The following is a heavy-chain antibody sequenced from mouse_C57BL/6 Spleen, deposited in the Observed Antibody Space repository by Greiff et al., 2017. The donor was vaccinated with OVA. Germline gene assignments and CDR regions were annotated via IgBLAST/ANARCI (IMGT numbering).Heavy chain of an antibody. CDR2: ISSGSSTI. Sequence: EVMLVESGGGLVKPGGSLKLSCAASGFTFSDYGMHWVRQAPEKGLEWVAYISSGSSTIYYADTVKGRFTISRDNAKNTLFLQMTSLRSEDTAMYYCARPLYSWYFDVWGTGTTVTVSS. CDR1: GFTFSDYG. D-gene: IGHD1-3*01. J-gene: IGHJ1*03. CDR3: ARPLYSWYFDV. V-gene: IGHV5-17*01.